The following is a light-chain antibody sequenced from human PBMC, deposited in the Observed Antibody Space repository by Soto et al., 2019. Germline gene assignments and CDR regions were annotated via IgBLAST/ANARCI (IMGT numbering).Light chain of an antibody. J-gene: IGLJ2*01. Sequence: SSLTQPPSPSGSPGQSVTLSCTGTSSEVGGYNFVSWYQQHPGKAPKLMIYEVSKRPSGVPDRFSGSKSGNTASLTVSGLQADDEADYYCTSYAGSNIPVVFGGGTKVTVL. CDR1: SSEVGGYNF. V-gene: IGLV2-8*01. CDR2: EVS. CDR3: TSYAGSNIPVV.